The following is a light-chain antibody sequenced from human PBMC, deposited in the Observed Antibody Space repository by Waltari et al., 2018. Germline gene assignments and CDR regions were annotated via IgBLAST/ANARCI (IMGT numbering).Light chain of an antibody. J-gene: IGKJ1*01. V-gene: IGKV3-20*01. Sequence: EVVLTQSPGTLSLSPGERATLSCRASQSVRTYLAWYQQKPGQAPRLLIYGTSTRATGTPDRFSGSGSGTDFSLTISRLEPEDFAVYYCQKYDYLPATFGQGTKVE. CDR2: GTS. CDR1: QSVRTY. CDR3: QKYDYLPAT.